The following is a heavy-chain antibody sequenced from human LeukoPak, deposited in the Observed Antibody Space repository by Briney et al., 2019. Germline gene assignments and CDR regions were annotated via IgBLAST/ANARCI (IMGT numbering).Heavy chain of an antibody. Sequence: GGSLRLSCAASGFTFSTYAMSWVRQAPGKGLEWVSAIPSSGAYTNYADSVKGRFTISRDNSKNTMWLQMNSLRAEDTAVYYCAKGRINWVFDCGGEGTLVPVP. CDR1: GFTFSTYA. CDR2: IPSSGAYT. J-gene: IGHJ4*02. D-gene: IGHD1-1*01. CDR3: AKGRINWVFDC. V-gene: IGHV3-23*01.